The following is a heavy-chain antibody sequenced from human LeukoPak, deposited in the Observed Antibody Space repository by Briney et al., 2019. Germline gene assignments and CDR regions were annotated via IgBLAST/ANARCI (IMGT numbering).Heavy chain of an antibody. CDR2: INHSGST. D-gene: IGHD3-22*01. V-gene: IGHV4-34*01. J-gene: IGHJ4*02. CDR1: GGSFSGYY. CDR3: ARGPSAITMIVASMTGLDY. Sequence: SETLSLTCAVYGGSFSGYYWSWIRQPPGKGLEWIGEINHSGSTNYNPSLKGRVTISVDTSKNQFSLKLSSVTAADTAVYYCARGPSAITMIVASMTGLDYWGQGTLVTVSS.